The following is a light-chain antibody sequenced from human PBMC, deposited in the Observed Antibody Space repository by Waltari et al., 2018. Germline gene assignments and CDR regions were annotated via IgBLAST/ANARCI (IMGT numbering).Light chain of an antibody. CDR1: SSNIGNNY. J-gene: IGLJ7*01. V-gene: IGLV1-51*02. CDR3: GTWDSSLSGAV. CDR2: ENT. Sequence: QSVLTQPPSVSAAPGQRVTISCSGGSSNIGNNYVSWYRQFPGTAPKLLIYENTEGPSGIPGRFSGSKSGTSATLDITGLQAGDEADDYCGTWDSSLSGAVFGGGTHLTVL.